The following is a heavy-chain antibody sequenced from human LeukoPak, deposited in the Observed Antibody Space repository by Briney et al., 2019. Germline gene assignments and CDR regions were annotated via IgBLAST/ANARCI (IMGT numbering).Heavy chain of an antibody. CDR2: ISSSSSYI. J-gene: IGHJ4*02. Sequence: GGSLRLSCAVSGFTVSSNYMNWVRQAPGKGLEWVSSISSSSSYIYYADSVKGRFTISRDNAKNSLYLQMNSLRAEDTAVYYCARSVYQPDFDYWGQGTLVTVSS. D-gene: IGHD3-16*01. CDR3: ARSVYQPDFDY. V-gene: IGHV3-21*01. CDR1: GFTVSSNY.